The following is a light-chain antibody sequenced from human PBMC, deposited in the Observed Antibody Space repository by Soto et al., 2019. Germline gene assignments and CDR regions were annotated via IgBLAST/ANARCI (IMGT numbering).Light chain of an antibody. Sequence: DIVMTQSPESLAVSLGERATIKCNSSQSVLYSSNSKNYLAWHQQKPGQPPKMLIYWASTRKSGVPDRFSGSGSGTDFTLTISSLRAEDVAVYYCQQHYTTPWTFGQGTRVELK. CDR1: QSVLYSSNSKNY. V-gene: IGKV4-1*01. J-gene: IGKJ1*01. CDR3: QQHYTTPWT. CDR2: WAS.